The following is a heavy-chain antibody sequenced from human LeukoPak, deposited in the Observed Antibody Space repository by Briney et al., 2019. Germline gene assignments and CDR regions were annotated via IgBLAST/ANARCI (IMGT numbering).Heavy chain of an antibody. V-gene: IGHV3-23*01. CDR3: AKYLIQSVVPAAIPGAFDI. D-gene: IGHD2-2*01. CDR1: GFTFSSYA. CDR2: ISGSGGST. Sequence: GGSLRLSCAASGFTFSSYAMSWVRQAPGKGLEWVSAISGSGGSTYYADSVKGRFTISRDNSKNTLYLQMNSLRAEDTAVYYCAKYLIQSVVPAAIPGAFDIWGQGTMVTVSS. J-gene: IGHJ3*02.